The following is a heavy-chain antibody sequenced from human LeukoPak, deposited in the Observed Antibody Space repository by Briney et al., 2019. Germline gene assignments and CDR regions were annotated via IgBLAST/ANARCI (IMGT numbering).Heavy chain of an antibody. J-gene: IGHJ5*02. CDR1: GFTFSSYA. Sequence: PGGSLRLSCAASGFTFSSYAMSWVRQAPGKGLEWVSAISGSGGSTYYADSVKGRFTISRDNFKNTLYLQMNSLRAEDTAVYYCAKNGYCSGGSCYSGWFDPWGQGTLVTVSS. CDR3: AKNGYCSGGSCYSGWFDP. V-gene: IGHV3-23*01. D-gene: IGHD2-15*01. CDR2: ISGSGGST.